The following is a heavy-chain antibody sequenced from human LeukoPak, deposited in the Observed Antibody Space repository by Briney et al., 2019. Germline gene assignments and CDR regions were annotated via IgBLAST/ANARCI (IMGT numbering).Heavy chain of an antibody. V-gene: IGHV3-21*01. Sequence: GGSLRLSCAASGFTFSSYSMNWVRQAPGKGLEWASSISSSSSYIYYADSVKGRFTISRDNAKNSLYLQMNSLRAEDTAVYYCARVHSSGYYNAFDIWGQGTMVTVSS. J-gene: IGHJ3*02. CDR3: ARVHSSGYYNAFDI. D-gene: IGHD3-22*01. CDR2: ISSSSSYI. CDR1: GFTFSSYS.